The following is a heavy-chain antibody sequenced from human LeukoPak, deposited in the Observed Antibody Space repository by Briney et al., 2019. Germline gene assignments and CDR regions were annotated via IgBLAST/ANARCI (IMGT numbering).Heavy chain of an antibody. V-gene: IGHV3-74*01. CDR2: INGDGSST. Sequence: PGGSLRLSCAASGFTVSSNYMSWVRQAPGKGLVWVSRINGDGSSTNYADSVKGRFTISRDNAKNMLYLQMSGLRAEDTAVYYCVRLLDRDYWGQGTLVTVSS. CDR1: GFTVSSNY. D-gene: IGHD3/OR15-3a*01. J-gene: IGHJ4*02. CDR3: VRLLDRDY.